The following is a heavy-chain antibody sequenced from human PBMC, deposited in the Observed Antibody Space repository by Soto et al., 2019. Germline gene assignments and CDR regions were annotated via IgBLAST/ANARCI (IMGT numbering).Heavy chain of an antibody. Sequence: PGGSLRLSCAASGFGFTFSTSAMSWVRQAPGKGLEWVSTFRESGGTTHYANSVKGRFTISRDNSKNTLYLQMNSLRAEDTAVYYCAKDMDYYDSSGYSPARGFDYWGQGTLVTVSS. V-gene: IGHV3-23*01. CDR3: AKDMDYYDSSGYSPARGFDY. J-gene: IGHJ4*02. CDR2: FRESGGTT. CDR1: GFGFTFSTSA. D-gene: IGHD3-22*01.